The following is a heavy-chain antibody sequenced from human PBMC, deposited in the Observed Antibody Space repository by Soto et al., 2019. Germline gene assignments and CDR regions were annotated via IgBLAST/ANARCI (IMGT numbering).Heavy chain of an antibody. J-gene: IGHJ6*02. CDR2: ISSSSSYI. D-gene: IGHD5-18*01. CDR3: ARDWIQLWPKYYYYGMDV. V-gene: IGHV3-21*01. Sequence: PGGSLRLSCAAYGFTFSSYSMNWVRQAPGKGLEWVSSISSSSSYIYYADSVKGRFTISRDNAKNSLYLQMNSLRAEDTAVYYCARDWIQLWPKYYYYGMDVWGQGTTVTVSS. CDR1: GFTFSSYS.